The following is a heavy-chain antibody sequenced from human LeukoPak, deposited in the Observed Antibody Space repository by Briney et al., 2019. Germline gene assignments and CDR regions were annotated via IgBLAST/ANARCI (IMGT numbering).Heavy chain of an antibody. J-gene: IGHJ4*02. CDR1: GGSISSYY. D-gene: IGHD4-17*01. V-gene: IGHV4-59*01. CDR3: ARGRYNDYGFDY. Sequence: SETRVLFRTDSGGSISSYYWSWIRQPPGKELEWIGYLYYSGSTNYNPSFKSRVTMSVDTSKNQFSLKLNSMTAADTAVYFCARGRYNDYGFDYWGQGTLVTVSS. CDR2: LYYSGST.